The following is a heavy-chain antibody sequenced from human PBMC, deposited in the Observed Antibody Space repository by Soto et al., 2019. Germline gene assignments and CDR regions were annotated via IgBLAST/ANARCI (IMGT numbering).Heavy chain of an antibody. CDR2: ISSGRPDI. V-gene: IGHV3-21*01. D-gene: IGHD6-19*01. J-gene: IGHJ4*02. Sequence: EDQLVESGGGLFKPGGSLRLSCAASGFSFDTYNMNWVRQAPGKGLEWVSSISSGRPDIFYADSVRGRFTISRDDAKKSLFLQMNSLRADDTAVYYCARDHLGIAAGDFDLWGQGTLVTVSS. CDR3: ARDHLGIAAGDFDL. CDR1: GFSFDTYN.